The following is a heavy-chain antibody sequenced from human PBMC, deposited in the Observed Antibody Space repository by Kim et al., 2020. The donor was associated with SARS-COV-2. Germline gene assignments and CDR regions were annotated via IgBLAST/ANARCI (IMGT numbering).Heavy chain of an antibody. J-gene: IGHJ4*02. CDR1: GGSFSGYY. CDR2: INHSGST. Sequence: SETLSLTCAVYGGSFSGYYWSWIRQPPGKGLEWIGEINHSGSTNYNPSLKSRVTISVDTSKNQFSLKLSSVTAADTAVYYCARWSSSGYYRYYFDYWGQGTLVTVSS. V-gene: IGHV4-34*01. D-gene: IGHD3-22*01. CDR3: ARWSSSGYYRYYFDY.